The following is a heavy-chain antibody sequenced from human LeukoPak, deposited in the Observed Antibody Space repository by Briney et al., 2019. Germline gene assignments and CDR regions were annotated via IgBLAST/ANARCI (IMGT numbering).Heavy chain of an antibody. Sequence: ASVKVSCKASGYTFTGYYMHWVRQAPGQGLEWMGWINPNSGGTNYAQKFQGRVTMTRDTSISTAYMELSRLRSDDTAVYYCARDISPKVGATHHWGQGTLVTVSS. CDR3: ARDISPKVGATHH. J-gene: IGHJ4*02. CDR2: INPNSGGT. D-gene: IGHD1-26*01. V-gene: IGHV1-2*02. CDR1: GYTFTGYY.